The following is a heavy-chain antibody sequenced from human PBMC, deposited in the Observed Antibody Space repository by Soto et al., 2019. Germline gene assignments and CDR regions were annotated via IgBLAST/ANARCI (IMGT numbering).Heavy chain of an antibody. J-gene: IGHJ4*02. V-gene: IGHV4-4*07. CDR2: IFADGNT. D-gene: IGHD2-15*01. Sequence: SETLSLTCVVSGASISTSYWSWVRQPAGKRLQWIGRIFADGNTNSSPSLKGRVSMAIDKSQNQISLHLASVTAADTATYYCVRDIIVGPDYRGQGAQVTVSS. CDR3: VRDIIVGPDY. CDR1: GASISTSY.